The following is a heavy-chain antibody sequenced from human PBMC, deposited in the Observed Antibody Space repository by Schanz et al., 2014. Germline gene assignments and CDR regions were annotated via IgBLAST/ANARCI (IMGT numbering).Heavy chain of an antibody. Sequence: QVQLQESGPGLVKPSQTLSLTCTVSGGSIRSVTYYWSWIRQPAGKALEWVGRVFPNGITNYNPSLKSRDTISLDISMNRSSLTVTALTAADTAVYYCARDTTWRLALWGRGTLVNVSS. J-gene: IGHJ2*01. D-gene: IGHD1-1*01. CDR2: VFPNGIT. CDR1: GGSIRSVTYY. CDR3: ARDTTWRLAL. V-gene: IGHV4-61*02.